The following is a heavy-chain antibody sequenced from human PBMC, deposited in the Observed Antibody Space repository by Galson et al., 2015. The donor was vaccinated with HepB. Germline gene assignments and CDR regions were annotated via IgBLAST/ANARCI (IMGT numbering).Heavy chain of an antibody. V-gene: IGHV1-18*04. CDR3: ARVVDGDIVVVPAAKVPRGWFDP. D-gene: IGHD2-2*01. CDR1: GYTFTSYG. J-gene: IGHJ5*02. CDR2: ISAYNGNT. Sequence: SVKVSCKASGYTFTSYGISWVRQAPGQGLEWMGWISAYNGNTNYAQKLQGRVTMTTDTSTSTAYMELRSLRSDDTAVYYCARVVDGDIVVVPAAKVPRGWFDPWGQGTLVTVSS.